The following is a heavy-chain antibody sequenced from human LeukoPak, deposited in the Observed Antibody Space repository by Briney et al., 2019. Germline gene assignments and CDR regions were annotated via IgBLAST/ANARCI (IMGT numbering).Heavy chain of an antibody. CDR3: ARESDYVDTAMVSGWFDP. D-gene: IGHD5-18*01. Sequence: GASVKVSCEASGGTFSSYAISWVRQAPGQGLEWMGGIIPIFGTANYAQKFQGRVTITADESTSTAYMELSSLRSEDTAVYYCARESDYVDTAMVSGWFDPWGQGTLVTVSS. CDR2: IIPIFGTA. J-gene: IGHJ5*02. V-gene: IGHV1-69*13. CDR1: GGTFSSYA.